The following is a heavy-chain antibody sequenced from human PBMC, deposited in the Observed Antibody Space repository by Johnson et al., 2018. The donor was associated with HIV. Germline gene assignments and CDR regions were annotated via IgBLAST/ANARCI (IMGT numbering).Heavy chain of an antibody. CDR2: IYSGGNT. V-gene: IGHV3-66*01. CDR3: GREGAWGVRRGAFDS. J-gene: IGHJ3*02. D-gene: IGHD3-16*01. CDR1: GFTFSDYY. Sequence: MMLVESGGGLVKPGGSLRLSCAASGFTFSDYYMSWIRQAPGKGLEWVSVIYSGGNTYYADSVRGRFTSSRDNSKNTLYLQLNSLRDEDAAAYHCGREGAWGVRRGAFDSWGQGTTVTVSS.